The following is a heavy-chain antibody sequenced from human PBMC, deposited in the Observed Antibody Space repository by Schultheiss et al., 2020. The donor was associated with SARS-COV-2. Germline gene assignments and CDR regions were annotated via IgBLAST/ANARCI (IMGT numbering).Heavy chain of an antibody. CDR1: GGSVSSGSYY. V-gene: IGHV4-61*01. Sequence: SETLSLTCTVSGGSVSSGSYYWSWIRQPPGKGLEWIGYIYYSGSTNYNPSLKSRVTISVDTSKNQFSLKLSSVTAADTAVYYCARTGTTRYYYYGMDVWGQGTTVTVSS. CDR2: IYYSGST. D-gene: IGHD1-7*01. CDR3: ARTGTTRYYYYGMDV. J-gene: IGHJ6*02.